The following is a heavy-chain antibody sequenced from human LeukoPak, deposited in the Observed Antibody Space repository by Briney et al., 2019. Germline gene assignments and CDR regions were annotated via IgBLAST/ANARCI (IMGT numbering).Heavy chain of an antibody. CDR3: ARGGAYGSGSYLAD. Sequence: GGSLRLSCAASGFMFSSYGMSWVRQAPGKGLEWVSSIAGSGYSTSYADSVKGRFTISRDYSKSTLYLQMNSLRDDDTAIYYCARGGAYGSGSYLADWGQGILVTVSS. CDR1: GFMFSSYG. V-gene: IGHV3-23*01. CDR2: IAGSGYST. J-gene: IGHJ4*02. D-gene: IGHD3-10*01.